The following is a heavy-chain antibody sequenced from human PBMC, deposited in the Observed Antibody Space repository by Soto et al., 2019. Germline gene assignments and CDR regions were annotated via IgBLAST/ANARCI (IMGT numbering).Heavy chain of an antibody. D-gene: IGHD3-10*02. CDR1: GFSLSTNGVG. V-gene: IGHV2-5*02. CDR2: IYCDDDK. Sequence: SGPTLVNPTQTLTLTCTFSGFSLSTNGVGVGWISQPPGKAMEWLALIYCDDDKRYSPSLKSRLTITKDTSKNRVVLTMTNMDPVDTATYYCAHSPRITMYDYWGQGTLVTVSS. J-gene: IGHJ4*02. CDR3: AHSPRITMYDY.